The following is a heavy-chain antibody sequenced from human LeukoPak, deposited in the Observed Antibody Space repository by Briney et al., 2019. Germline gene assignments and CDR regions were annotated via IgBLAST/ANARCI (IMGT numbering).Heavy chain of an antibody. CDR3: ARDQYSGHWYYALDI. V-gene: IGHV3-48*02. J-gene: IGHJ3*02. Sequence: GGSLRLSCAASGFTFSSYSMNWVRQAPGKGLEWVSYISSSISVIYYADSVKGRFTISRDNAKNSLYLQMNSLRDEDTAVYYCARDQYSGHWYYALDIWGQGTMVSVSS. CDR1: GFTFSSYS. D-gene: IGHD6-19*01. CDR2: ISSSISVI.